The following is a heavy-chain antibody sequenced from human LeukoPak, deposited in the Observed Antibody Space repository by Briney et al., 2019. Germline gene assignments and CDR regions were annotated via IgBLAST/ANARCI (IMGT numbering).Heavy chain of an antibody. Sequence: SQTLSLTCAISGDSVSSNSAAWNWIRQSPSRGLEWLGRTYSRSRWYYDYAVSVKSRITISPDTSKNQFSLQLNSETPEDTAVYYCARQLQMEFDYWGQGTLVTVSS. V-gene: IGHV6-1*01. D-gene: IGHD2-2*01. CDR1: GDSVSSNSAA. CDR3: ARQLQMEFDY. CDR2: TYSRSRWYY. J-gene: IGHJ4*02.